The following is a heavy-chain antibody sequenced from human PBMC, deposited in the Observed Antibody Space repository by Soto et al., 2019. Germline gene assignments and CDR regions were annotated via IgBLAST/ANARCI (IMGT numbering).Heavy chain of an antibody. CDR3: ARNHRYCTGGSCYAIDS. V-gene: IGHV4-59*08. D-gene: IGHD2-15*01. Sequence: TSETLSLTCTVSGGSISPYYWTWIRQPPGKEPEWIAYIYYTGSTSYNPSLKSRVTISLDTSKNQFSLNLSSVTAADTAVYYCARNHRYCTGGSCYAIDSWGQGTLVTVSS. J-gene: IGHJ4*02. CDR1: GGSISPYY. CDR2: IYYTGST.